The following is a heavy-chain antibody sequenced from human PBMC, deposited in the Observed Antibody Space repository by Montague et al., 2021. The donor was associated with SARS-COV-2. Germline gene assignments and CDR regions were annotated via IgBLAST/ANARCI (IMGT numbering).Heavy chain of an antibody. CDR1: VFSLSTSGMC. V-gene: IGHV2-70*11. CDR3: ARTHYDILPGYYYDMDV. D-gene: IGHD3-9*01. CDR2: IDWDDDK. Sequence: PALVQPTQTLTLTCTFSVFSLSTSGMCVSWIRQPPGKALEWLARIDWDDDKYYRTSLKTRLTISKDTSKNQVVLTMTNMDPVDTATYYCARTHYDILPGYYYDMDVWGQGTTVTVSS. J-gene: IGHJ6*02.